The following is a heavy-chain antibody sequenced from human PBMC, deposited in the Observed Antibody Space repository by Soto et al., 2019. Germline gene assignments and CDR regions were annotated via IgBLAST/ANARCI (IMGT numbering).Heavy chain of an antibody. CDR3: AKADRGQPNDYYMNV. CDR2: ITGSGGST. CDR1: GFTVSSYA. V-gene: IGHV3-23*01. J-gene: IGHJ6*03. Sequence: EVQLLESGGGLVQPGGSLRLSCAASGFTVSSYAMSRVRQAPGKGLEWVSAITGSGGSTYYADSMKGRFTISRENSKNTLYLHMNSLRAEDTAVYYCAKADRGQPNDYYMNVWGKGTTVTVSS. D-gene: IGHD6-13*01.